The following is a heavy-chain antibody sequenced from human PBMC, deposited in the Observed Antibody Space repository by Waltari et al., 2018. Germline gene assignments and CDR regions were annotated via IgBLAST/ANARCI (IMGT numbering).Heavy chain of an antibody. CDR3: ARGPGCGGDCYHFDY. J-gene: IGHJ4*02. D-gene: IGHD2-21*01. V-gene: IGHV4-30-2*01. Sequence: QLQLQESGSGLVKPSQTLSLTCAVSGASISSGGYSWSWIRQPPGKGLEWIGYIYHSGSTYYNPSLKSRVTISVDRSKNQFSLKLSSVTAADTAVYYCARGPGCGGDCYHFDYWGQGTLVTVSS. CDR2: IYHSGST. CDR1: GASISSGGYS.